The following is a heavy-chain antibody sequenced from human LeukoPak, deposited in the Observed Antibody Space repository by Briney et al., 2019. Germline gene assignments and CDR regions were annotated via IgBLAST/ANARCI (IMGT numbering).Heavy chain of an antibody. V-gene: IGHV1-18*01. CDR2: ISAYNGNT. J-gene: IGHJ6*03. D-gene: IGHD3-3*01. Sequence: GASAKVSCKASGYTFTSYGISWVRQGPGQGLEWMGWISAYNGNTNYAQNIQGRVTMTTVTSTSTAYMELRSLRSDDTAVYYCAREGLRSEDLYDFWSGYKYYYYYYMDVRGKGTTVTVSS. CDR3: AREGLRSEDLYDFWSGYKYYYYYYMDV. CDR1: GYTFTSYG.